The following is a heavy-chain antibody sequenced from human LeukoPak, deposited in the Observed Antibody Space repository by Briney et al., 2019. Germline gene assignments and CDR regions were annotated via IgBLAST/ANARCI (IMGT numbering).Heavy chain of an antibody. D-gene: IGHD3-3*01. CDR1: GFTFSSYW. CDR3: ARGGVLVEIYDFWSGYYLEGAYFDY. Sequence: GGSLRLSCAASGFTFSSYWMSWVRQAPGKGLEWVANIKQDGSEKYYVDSVKGRFTISRDNAKNSLYLQMNSLRAEDTAVYYCARGGVLVEIYDFWSGYYLEGAYFDYWGQGTLVTVSS. V-gene: IGHV3-7*01. CDR2: IKQDGSEK. J-gene: IGHJ4*02.